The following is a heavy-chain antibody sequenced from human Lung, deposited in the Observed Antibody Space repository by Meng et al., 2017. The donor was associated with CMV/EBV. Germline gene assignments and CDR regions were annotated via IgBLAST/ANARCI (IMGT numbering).Heavy chain of an antibody. D-gene: IGHD5-18*01. V-gene: IGHV3-9*01. Sequence: GGSLRLSCAASGFTFDDYAMHWVRQAPGKGLEWVSGISWNSGSIGYADSVKGRFTISRDNAKNSLYLQMNSLRAEDTALYYCAKDTGGYSYGYNAFDIWGQGTMVTVSS. CDR3: AKDTGGYSYGYNAFDI. CDR1: GFTFDDYA. J-gene: IGHJ3*02. CDR2: ISWNSGSI.